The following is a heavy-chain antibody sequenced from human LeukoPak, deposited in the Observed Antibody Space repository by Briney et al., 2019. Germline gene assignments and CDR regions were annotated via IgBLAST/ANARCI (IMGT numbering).Heavy chain of an antibody. Sequence: PGGSLRLSCAASGFTFSSYEMNWVRQAPGKGLEWVSYISSSGSTIYYADSVKGRFTISRDNSKNTLYLQMNSLRAEDTAVYYCGKNLHDSGGYYSGGGVDYWGQGTLVTVSS. J-gene: IGHJ4*02. CDR3: GKNLHDSGGYYSGGGVDY. D-gene: IGHD3-22*01. CDR1: GFTFSSYE. V-gene: IGHV3-48*03. CDR2: ISSSGSTI.